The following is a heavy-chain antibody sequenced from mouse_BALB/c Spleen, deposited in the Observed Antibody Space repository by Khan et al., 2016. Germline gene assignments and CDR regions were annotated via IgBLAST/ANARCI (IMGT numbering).Heavy chain of an antibody. CDR2: IRLKSNNYAS. V-gene: IGHV6-6*02. CDR1: GFTFSNYW. J-gene: IGHJ2*01. Sequence: EVKLEESGGGLVQPGGSMKLSCVASGFTFSNYWMNWVRQSPEKGLVWVAEIRLKSNNYASHYAEYVQGRFTIARDDSKSSVYLQMNNLRAEDTGIYYCTRTNYWGQGTTLTVSS. CDR3: TRTNY.